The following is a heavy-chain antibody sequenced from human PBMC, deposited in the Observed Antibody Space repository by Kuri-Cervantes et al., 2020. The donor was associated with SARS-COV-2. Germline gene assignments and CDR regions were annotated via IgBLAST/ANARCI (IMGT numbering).Heavy chain of an antibody. V-gene: IGHV3-30-3*01. Sequence: GESLSLSCAASGFTFSSYAMHWVRQAPGKGLEWVAVISYDGSNKYYADSVKGRFTISRDNSKNTLYLQMNSLRAEDTAVYYCARTLGEDIVVVPAATFDYWGQGTLVTVSS. D-gene: IGHD2-2*01. CDR1: GFTFSSYA. CDR2: ISYDGSNK. CDR3: ARTLGEDIVVVPAATFDY. J-gene: IGHJ4*02.